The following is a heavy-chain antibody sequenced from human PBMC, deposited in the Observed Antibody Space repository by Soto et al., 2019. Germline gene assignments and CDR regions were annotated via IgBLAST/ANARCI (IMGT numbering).Heavy chain of an antibody. Sequence: EVQLVQSGAEVKKPGESLKISCKGSGYSFTSYWIGWVRQMPGKGLEWMGIIYPGDSDTRYSPSFQGQVTISADKSISTAYLQWSSLKASDTAMYYCARRGSKNCSGGSCLLGSYYGMDVWGQGTTVTVSS. V-gene: IGHV5-51*01. J-gene: IGHJ6*02. CDR1: GYSFTSYW. CDR3: ARRGSKNCSGGSCLLGSYYGMDV. D-gene: IGHD2-15*01. CDR2: IYPGDSDT.